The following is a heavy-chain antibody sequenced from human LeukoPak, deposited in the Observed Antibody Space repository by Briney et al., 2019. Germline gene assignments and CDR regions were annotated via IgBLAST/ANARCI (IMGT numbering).Heavy chain of an antibody. V-gene: IGHV1-18*01. CDR2: ISAYNGNT. CDR3: VRDRARFSYRYMGV. Sequence: ASVKVSCTASGYTFTSYGISWVRQAPGQGLEWMGWISAYNGNTNYAQKLQGRVTMTTDTSTSTAYMELRSLRSDDTAVYYCVRDRARFSYRYMGVWGKGTTVTVSS. D-gene: IGHD3-3*01. J-gene: IGHJ6*03. CDR1: GYTFTSYG.